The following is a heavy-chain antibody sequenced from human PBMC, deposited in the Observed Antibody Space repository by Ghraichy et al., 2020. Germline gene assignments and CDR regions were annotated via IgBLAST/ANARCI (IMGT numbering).Heavy chain of an antibody. CDR2: IRSKAYGGTT. J-gene: IGHJ3*02. D-gene: IGHD3-22*01. V-gene: IGHV3-49*03. Sequence: GGSLRLSCTASGFTFGDYAMSWFRQAPGKGLEWVGFIRSKAYGGTTEYAASVKGRFTISRDDSKSIAYLQMNSLKTEDTAVYYCTRLSSGYPRGAFDIWGQGTMVTVSS. CDR3: TRLSSGYPRGAFDI. CDR1: GFTFGDYA.